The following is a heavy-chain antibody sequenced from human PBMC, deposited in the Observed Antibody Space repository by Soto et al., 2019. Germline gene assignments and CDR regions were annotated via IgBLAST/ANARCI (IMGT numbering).Heavy chain of an antibody. D-gene: IGHD3-22*01. CDR2: IYPGDSDT. V-gene: IGHV5-51*01. J-gene: IGHJ4*02. CDR1: GYSFTSYW. Sequence: VESLKISCKGSGYSFTSYWIGWVRQMPGKGLEWMGIIYPGDSDTRYSPSFQGQVTISADKSISTAYLQWSSLKASDTAMYYCARHKTNNYYDSSGYFHYFDYWGQGTLVTVSS. CDR3: ARHKTNNYYDSSGYFHYFDY.